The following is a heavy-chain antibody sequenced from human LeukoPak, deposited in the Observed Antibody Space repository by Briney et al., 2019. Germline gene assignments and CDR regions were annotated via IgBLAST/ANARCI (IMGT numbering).Heavy chain of an antibody. V-gene: IGHV4-34*01. CDR2: INHSGST. J-gene: IGHJ2*01. Sequence: SETLSLTCAVCGGSFSGYYWSWIRQPPGKGLEWIGEINHSGSTNYNPSLKSRVTISVDTSKNQFSLKLSSVTAADTAVYYCARDRVHAAAGPHYWYFDLWGRGTLVTVSS. D-gene: IGHD6-13*01. CDR3: ARDRVHAAAGPHYWYFDL. CDR1: GGSFSGYY.